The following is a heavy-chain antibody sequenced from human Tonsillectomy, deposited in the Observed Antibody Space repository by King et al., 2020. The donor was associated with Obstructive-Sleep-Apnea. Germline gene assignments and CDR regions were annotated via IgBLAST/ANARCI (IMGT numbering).Heavy chain of an antibody. CDR2: ISYDGSNK. CDR3: AKDYAPYSSGWETNDY. Sequence: VQLVESGGGVVQPGRSLRLSCAASGFTFSSYGMHWVRQAPGKGLEWVAVISYDGSNKYYVDSVKGRFTISRDNSKNTRYLQMNSLRAEDTAVYYCAKDYAPYSSGWETNDYWGQGTLVTVSS. D-gene: IGHD6-19*01. CDR1: GFTFSSYG. J-gene: IGHJ4*02. V-gene: IGHV3-30*18.